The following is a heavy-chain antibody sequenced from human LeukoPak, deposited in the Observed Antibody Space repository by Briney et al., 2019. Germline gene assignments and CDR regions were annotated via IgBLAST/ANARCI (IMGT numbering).Heavy chain of an antibody. CDR3: ARDVAAAGTIVFDY. V-gene: IGHV4-39*02. CDR2: IYYTGGT. J-gene: IGHJ4*02. Sequence: SETLSLTCSVSGGSITSSSYYWGWIRQPPEKGLEWIGSIYYTGGTYYSPSLKSRVTISVDTSKNQYSLKLSSVTAADTAVYYCARDVAAAGTIVFDYWGQGTLVTVSS. D-gene: IGHD6-13*01. CDR1: GGSITSSSYY.